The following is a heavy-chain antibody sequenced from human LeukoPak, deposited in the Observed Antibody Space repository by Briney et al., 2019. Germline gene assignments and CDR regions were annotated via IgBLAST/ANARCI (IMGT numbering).Heavy chain of an antibody. CDR1: GYTFTGYY. CDR3: ARLVVISTTSEYFQE. J-gene: IGHJ1*01. CDR2: FNPNSGGT. Sequence: ASVKVSCKASGYTFTGYYVHWVRQAPGQGLEWMGWFNPNSGGTNYAQKFQGRVTMTRDPSSTTAYMELSRLRSDDTAVYYCARLVVISTTSEYFQEWGQGTLVIVSS. V-gene: IGHV1-2*02. D-gene: IGHD3-22*01.